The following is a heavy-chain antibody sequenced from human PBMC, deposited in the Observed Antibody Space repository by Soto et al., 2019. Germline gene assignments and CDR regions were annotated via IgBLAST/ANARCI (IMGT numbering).Heavy chain of an antibody. J-gene: IGHJ4*02. CDR1: GFTFDDYA. CDR2: ISWNSGSI. V-gene: IGHV3-9*01. D-gene: IGHD3-3*01. CDR3: AKDRRGYDYLDY. Sequence: EVQLVESGGGLVQPGRSLRLSCAASGFTFDDYAMHWVRQAPGKGLEWVSGISWNSGSIGYADSVKGRFTISRDNAKNSLYLQMNSLRAEDTALYYCAKDRRGYDYLDYWGQGTLVTVSS.